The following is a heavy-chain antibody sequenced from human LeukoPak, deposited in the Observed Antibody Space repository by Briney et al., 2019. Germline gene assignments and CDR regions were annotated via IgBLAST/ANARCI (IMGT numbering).Heavy chain of an antibody. V-gene: IGHV1-18*01. CDR2: ISTYNGNT. CDR1: GYTFTRYG. J-gene: IGHJ4*02. Sequence: ASVKVSCKASGYTFTRYGISWVRQALGQGLEWMGWISTYNGNTNYAQKLQGRVTMTTDTSTSTAYLELRSLRSDDTAIYYCARRSISSWYDYFDYWGQGTLVTVSS. D-gene: IGHD6-13*01. CDR3: ARRSISSWYDYFDY.